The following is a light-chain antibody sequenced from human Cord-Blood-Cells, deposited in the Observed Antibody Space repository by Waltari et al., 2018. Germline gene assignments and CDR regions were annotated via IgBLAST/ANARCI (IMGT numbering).Light chain of an antibody. CDR2: AAS. CDR1: QSISSY. CDR3: QQSYSTPNLT. J-gene: IGKJ4*01. V-gene: IGKV1-39*01. Sequence: DIQMPQSPSSLSASVGDRVTITCRASQSISSYLNWYQQKPGKAPKLLIYAASSLQSGVPSRFSGSGSGTDFTLTISSLQPEDFATYYCQQSYSTPNLTFGGGTKVEIK.